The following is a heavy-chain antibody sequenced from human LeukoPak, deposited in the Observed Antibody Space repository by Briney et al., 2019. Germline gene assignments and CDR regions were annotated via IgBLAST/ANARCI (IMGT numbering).Heavy chain of an antibody. V-gene: IGHV3-53*01. Sequence: GGSLRLSCAASGLTVSSNYMSWVRQAPGKGLEWVSVIYTGGSTYYADSVKGRFTISRDNSKNTLYLQMNSLRAEDTAVYYCTTYYDSGPSKDWGQGTLVTVSS. CDR1: GLTVSSNY. CDR3: TTYYDSGPSKD. CDR2: IYTGGST. D-gene: IGHD3-22*01. J-gene: IGHJ4*02.